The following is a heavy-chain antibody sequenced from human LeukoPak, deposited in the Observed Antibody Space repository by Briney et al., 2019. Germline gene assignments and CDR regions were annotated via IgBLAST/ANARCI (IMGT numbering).Heavy chain of an antibody. CDR1: GYTFTSYG. Sequence: GASVKVSCKASGYTFTSYGIGWVRQAPGQGLEWMGWISAYNGNTNYAQKLQGRVTMTTDTSTSTAYMELRSLRSDGTAVYYCARDLRFTAQRSFDYWGQGTLVTVSS. CDR3: ARDLRFTAQRSFDY. V-gene: IGHV1-18*01. J-gene: IGHJ4*02. CDR2: ISAYNGNT. D-gene: IGHD5/OR15-5a*01.